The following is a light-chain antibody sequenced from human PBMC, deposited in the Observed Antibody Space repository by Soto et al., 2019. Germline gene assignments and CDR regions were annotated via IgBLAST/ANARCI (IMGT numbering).Light chain of an antibody. Sequence: QSALTQPASVSGSPGQSITISCTGTSSDVGGYNYVSWYQQHPGKAPKLMIYEVNNRPSGVPDRFSGSKSGNTASLTISGLQPEDEADYYCTSTSTKYFVILFGGGTKLTVL. CDR3: TSTSTKYFVIL. V-gene: IGLV2-14*01. CDR1: SSDVGGYNY. CDR2: EVN. J-gene: IGLJ2*01.